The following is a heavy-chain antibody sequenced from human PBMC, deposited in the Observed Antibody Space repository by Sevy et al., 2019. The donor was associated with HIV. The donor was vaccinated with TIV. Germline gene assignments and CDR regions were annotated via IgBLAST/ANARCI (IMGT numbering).Heavy chain of an antibody. CDR3: ARVWSGSTYYYYYGLDV. D-gene: IGHD1-26*01. V-gene: IGHV4-38-2*01. CDR2: ISHSGST. J-gene: IGHJ6*02. Sequence: SETLSLTCAVSGYSISSGYYWGWIRQPPGKGLEWIGSISHSGSTYYNPSLKSRVTISVDTSKNQFSLKLSSVTAADTAVYYCARVWSGSTYYYYYGLDVWGQGTTVTVSS. CDR1: GYSISSGYY.